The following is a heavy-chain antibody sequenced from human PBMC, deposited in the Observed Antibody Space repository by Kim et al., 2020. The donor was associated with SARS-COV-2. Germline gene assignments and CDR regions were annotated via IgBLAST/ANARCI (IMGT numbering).Heavy chain of an antibody. Sequence: GGSLRLSCAASGFTFDNFVMTWVRQAPGKGLEWVSSISHTGGRPHYADAVKGRFTVSRDNSKNTVSLHTSSLTVEDTARYFCAKADRKTTITNTGGLW. V-gene: IGHV3-23*01. J-gene: IGHJ2*01. D-gene: IGHD3-10*01. CDR3: AKADRKTTITNTGGL. CDR1: GFTFDNFV. CDR2: ISHTGGRP.